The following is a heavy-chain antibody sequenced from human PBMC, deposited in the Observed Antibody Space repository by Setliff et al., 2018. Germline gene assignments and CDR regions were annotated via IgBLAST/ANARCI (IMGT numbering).Heavy chain of an antibody. Sequence: ASVKVSCKASGYTSTTNALHWVRQAPGQRLEWMGWITAGNGDTQYSQKFQGRITITRDTSASTAYMELSSLRSEDTAVYYCVRVTSGRLDFDYWGQGTPVTVSS. CDR3: VRVTSGRLDFDY. CDR1: GYTSTTNA. J-gene: IGHJ4*02. V-gene: IGHV1-3*01. D-gene: IGHD6-19*01. CDR2: ITAGNGDT.